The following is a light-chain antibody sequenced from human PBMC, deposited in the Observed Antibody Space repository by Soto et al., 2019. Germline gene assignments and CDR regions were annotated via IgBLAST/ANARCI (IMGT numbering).Light chain of an antibody. CDR3: QKYNSAHSWT. Sequence: DVQMTQSPSSLSASVGDRVTITCRASQGITNYLAWYQQNPGKPPQLLIYGASTLQSGVPSRFSGSGSGTDFTLTISSLQPEDVATYYCQKYNSAHSWTFGQGTKVEIK. CDR2: GAS. V-gene: IGKV1-27*01. CDR1: QGITNY. J-gene: IGKJ1*01.